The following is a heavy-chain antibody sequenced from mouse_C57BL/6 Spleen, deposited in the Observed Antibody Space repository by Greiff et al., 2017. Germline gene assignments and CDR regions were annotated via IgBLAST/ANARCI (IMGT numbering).Heavy chain of an antibody. Sequence: EVKLEESGPGLVKPSQSLSLTCSVTGYSITSGYYWNWIRQFPGNKLEWMGYISYDGSNNYNPSLKNRISITRDTSKNQFFLKLNSVTTEDTATYYCARNYGSSYPWYFDVWGTGTTVTVSS. J-gene: IGHJ1*03. CDR1: GYSITSGYY. CDR2: ISYDGSN. D-gene: IGHD1-1*01. V-gene: IGHV3-6*01. CDR3: ARNYGSSYPWYFDV.